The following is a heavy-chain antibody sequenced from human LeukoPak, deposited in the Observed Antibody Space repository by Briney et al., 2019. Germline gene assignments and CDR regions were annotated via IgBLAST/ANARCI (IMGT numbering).Heavy chain of an antibody. CDR2: AYRGSS. CDR3: ARGQYSAFDI. D-gene: IGHD2/OR15-2a*01. V-gene: IGHV6-1*01. J-gene: IGHJ3*02. Sequence: SQTLSLTCAISGDSVSSINGAWNWIRQSPSRGLEWLGRAYRGSSYYAPSMKNRITINPDTSKNQFSLQLNSVTPEDTAVYYCARGQYSAFDIWGQGSMVTVS. CDR1: GDSVSSINGA.